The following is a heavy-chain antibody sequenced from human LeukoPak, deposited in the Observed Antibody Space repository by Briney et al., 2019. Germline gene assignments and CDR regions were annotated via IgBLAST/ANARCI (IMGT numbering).Heavy chain of an antibody. CDR1: GFTFDDYA. D-gene: IGHD5-18*01. CDR3: AKGGYSYGTDY. V-gene: IGHV3-9*01. CDR2: ISWNSGSI. J-gene: IGHJ4*02. Sequence: GGSLRLSCAASGFTFDDYAMHWVRQAPGKGLEWVSGISWNSGSIGYADSVKGRFTISRDNAKDSLYLQMNSLRAEDTALYYCAKGGYSYGTDYWGQGTLVTVSS.